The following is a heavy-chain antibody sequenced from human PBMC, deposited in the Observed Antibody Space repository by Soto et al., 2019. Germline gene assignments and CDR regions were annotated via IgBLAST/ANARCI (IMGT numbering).Heavy chain of an antibody. V-gene: IGHV1-2*04. J-gene: IGHJ6*02. CDR1: GYTFTGYY. Sequence: ASVKVSCKASGYTFTGYYMHWVRQAPGQGLEWMGWINPNSGGTNYARKFQGWVTMTRDTSISTAFVELSRLGSDETAVYYCARASDVWGSYRETEYYYYGMDVWGQGTTVTVSS. CDR3: ARASDVWGSYRETEYYYYGMDV. D-gene: IGHD3-16*02. CDR2: INPNSGGT.